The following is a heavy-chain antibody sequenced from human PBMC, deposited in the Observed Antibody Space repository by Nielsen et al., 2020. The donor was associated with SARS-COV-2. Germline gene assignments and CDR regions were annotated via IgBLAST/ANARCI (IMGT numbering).Heavy chain of an antibody. CDR3: ARGSTYYDSSGYYLRYDAFDI. Sequence: ASVKVSCKASGYTFTSYYMHWVRQAPGQGLEWMGIINPSGGSTSYAQKFQGRVTMTRDTSTSTVYMELSSLRSEDTAVYYCARGSTYYDSSGYYLRYDAFDIWGQGTMVTVSS. V-gene: IGHV1-46*01. CDR1: GYTFTSYY. CDR2: INPSGGST. J-gene: IGHJ3*02. D-gene: IGHD3-22*01.